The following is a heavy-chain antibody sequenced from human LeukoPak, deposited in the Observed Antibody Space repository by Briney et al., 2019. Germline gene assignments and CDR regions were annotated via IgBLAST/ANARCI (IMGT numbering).Heavy chain of an antibody. J-gene: IGHJ4*02. CDR1: GGTFSSYE. CDR2: IIPIFGTA. Sequence: SVKVSCKASGGTFSSYEISWVRQAPGQGLEWMGGIIPIFGTANYAQKFQGRVTITADKSTSTAYMELSSLRSEDTAVYYCASSPVGWGYSSSSYYFDYWGQGTLVTVSS. V-gene: IGHV1-69*06. D-gene: IGHD6-6*01. CDR3: ASSPVGWGYSSSSYYFDY.